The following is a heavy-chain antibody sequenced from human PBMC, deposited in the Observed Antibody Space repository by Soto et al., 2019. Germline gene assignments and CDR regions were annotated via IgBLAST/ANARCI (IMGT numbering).Heavy chain of an antibody. D-gene: IGHD2-15*01. CDR1: GGSISTDGYY. Sequence: PSETLSLTCSVSGGSISTDGYYWSWIRQLPGKGLEWIGYIYFSGSGNYNPSLKSRLTIPLDTSKNQFSLKLSSVTAADTAVYYCARHIASQYCSGSGCYGPFDYWGHGTLVTVSS. J-gene: IGHJ4*01. CDR2: IYFSGSG. V-gene: IGHV4-61*08. CDR3: ARHIASQYCSGSGCYGPFDY.